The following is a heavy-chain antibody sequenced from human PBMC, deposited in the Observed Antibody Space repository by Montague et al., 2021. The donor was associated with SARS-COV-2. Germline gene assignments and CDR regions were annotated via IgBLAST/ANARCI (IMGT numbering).Heavy chain of an antibody. CDR2: ISSSSSYT. Sequence: SLRLSCPASGFTFSDYYMSWIRQAPGKGLEWVSYISSSSSYTNYADSVKGRFTISRDNAKNSLYLQMNSLRAEDTAVYYCASGAVSSSRKMDVWGKGTTVTVSS. V-gene: IGHV3-11*03. CDR3: ASGAVSSSRKMDV. CDR1: GFTFSDYY. J-gene: IGHJ6*04. D-gene: IGHD6-13*01.